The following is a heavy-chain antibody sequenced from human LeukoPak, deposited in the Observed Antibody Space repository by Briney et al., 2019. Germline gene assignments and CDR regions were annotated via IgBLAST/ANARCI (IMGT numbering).Heavy chain of an antibody. Sequence: GGSLRLSCAVSGFTFSSYAMHWVRQAPGEGLEWVSGITGSGSPTYYTDSVKGRFTISRDNSKNTLYLQMNSLRAEDTAIYYCAKVHRVTMISPDAFDIWGQGTLVTVSS. CDR2: ITGSGSPT. J-gene: IGHJ3*02. CDR1: GFTFSSYA. CDR3: AKVHRVTMISPDAFDI. D-gene: IGHD3-22*01. V-gene: IGHV3-23*01.